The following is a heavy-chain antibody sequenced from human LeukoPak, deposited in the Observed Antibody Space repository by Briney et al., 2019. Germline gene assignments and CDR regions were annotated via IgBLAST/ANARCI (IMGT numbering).Heavy chain of an antibody. J-gene: IGHJ6*03. CDR2: ISSSGSTI. CDR3: ARDRADYYDSSAQGMDV. V-gene: IGHV3-48*03. CDR1: GFTFSSYE. Sequence: GGSLRLSCAASGFTFSSYEMNWVRQAPGKGLEWVSYISSSGSTIYYADSVKGRFTISRDNAKNSLYLQMKSLRAEDTAMYYCARDRADYYDSSAQGMDVWGKGTTVTVSS. D-gene: IGHD3-22*01.